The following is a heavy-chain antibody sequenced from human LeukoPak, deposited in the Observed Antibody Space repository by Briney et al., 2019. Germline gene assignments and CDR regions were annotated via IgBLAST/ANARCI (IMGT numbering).Heavy chain of an antibody. V-gene: IGHV1-18*01. J-gene: IGHJ4*02. D-gene: IGHD1-14*01. CDR3: ARDAGKLSCSH. CDR1: GYTFTSYG. CDR2: INAYNGNT. Sequence: GASVKVSCKASGYTFTSYGISWVRQAPGQGLEWIGWINAYNGNTNYGQKLQGRVTMTTDTTTSTAYMELRSLRSDDTAVYYCARDAGKLSCSHWGQGTLVTISS.